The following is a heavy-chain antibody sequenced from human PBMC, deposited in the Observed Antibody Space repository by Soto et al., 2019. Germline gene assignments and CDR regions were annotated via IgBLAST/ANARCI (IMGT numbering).Heavy chain of an antibody. V-gene: IGHV4-38-2*02. CDR1: GYSISSGYY. D-gene: IGHD6-13*01. CDR3: ARDRPGIAAAASDAFDI. Sequence: SETLSLTCAVSGYSISSGYYWGWIRQPPGKGLEWIGSIYHSGSTYYNPSLKSRVTISVDTSKNQFSLKLSSVTAADTAVYYCARDRPGIAAAASDAFDIWGQGTMVTVS. J-gene: IGHJ3*02. CDR2: IYHSGST.